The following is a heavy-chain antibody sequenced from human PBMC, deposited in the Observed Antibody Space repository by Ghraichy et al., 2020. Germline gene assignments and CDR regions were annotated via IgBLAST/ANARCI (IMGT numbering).Heavy chain of an antibody. CDR1: VVSISSYY. V-gene: IGHV4-59*01. Sequence: SQTLSLTCTVSVVSISSYYWSWIRQPPGKGLEWIGYIYYSGSTNYNPSLKSRVTISVDTSKNQFSLKLSSVTAADTAVYYCARESPIVGSPDYWGQGTLVTVSS. D-gene: IGHD1-26*01. CDR2: IYYSGST. J-gene: IGHJ4*02. CDR3: ARESPIVGSPDY.